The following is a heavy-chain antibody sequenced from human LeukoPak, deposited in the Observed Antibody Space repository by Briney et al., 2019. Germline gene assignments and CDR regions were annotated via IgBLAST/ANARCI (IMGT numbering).Heavy chain of an antibody. V-gene: IGHV3-23*01. CDR1: GFTFRGYA. D-gene: IGHD6-19*01. CDR3: ARVPVGYQGYSSAWYTDY. Sequence: GGSLRLSFAPPGFTFRGYAMTWVRRAPGKGLGWVPAIIGSGGSTYYADSVKGRFTISRDNSKNTLYLQMNSLRAEDTAVYYCARVPVGYQGYSSAWYTDYWGQGTLVSVSS. CDR2: IIGSGGST. J-gene: IGHJ4*02.